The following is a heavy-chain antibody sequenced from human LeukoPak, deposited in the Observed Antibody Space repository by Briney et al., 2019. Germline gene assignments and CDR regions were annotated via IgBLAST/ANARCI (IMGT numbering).Heavy chain of an antibody. CDR1: GFTFSSYG. Sequence: GGSLRLSCAASGFTFSSYGMHWVCQAPGKGLEWVAFIRYDGSNKYYADSVKGRFTISRDNARNSLYLQMNSLRVEDTAVYYCARDPYSGNYGDYYYYYMDVWGKGTTVTISS. D-gene: IGHD1-26*01. J-gene: IGHJ6*03. V-gene: IGHV3-30*02. CDR3: ARDPYSGNYGDYYYYYMDV. CDR2: IRYDGSNK.